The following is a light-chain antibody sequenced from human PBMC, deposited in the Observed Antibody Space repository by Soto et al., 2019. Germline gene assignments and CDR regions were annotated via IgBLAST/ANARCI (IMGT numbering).Light chain of an antibody. CDR1: QSISSW. CDR2: KAS. CDR3: QQYNSDLWT. J-gene: IGKJ1*01. V-gene: IGKV1-5*03. Sequence: DIQMTQSPSTLSASVGDRVTITCRASQSISSWLAWYQQKAGKATKLLIYKASSLESGVPSRFSGSGSGTEFTLTISSLQPDDFATYYCQQYNSDLWTFGQGTKVEIK.